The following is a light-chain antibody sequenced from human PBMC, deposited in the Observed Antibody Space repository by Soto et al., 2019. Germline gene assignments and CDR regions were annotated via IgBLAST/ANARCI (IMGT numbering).Light chain of an antibody. V-gene: IGLV1-40*01. CDR3: QSYDSSLSGWL. J-gene: IGLJ3*02. Sequence: QAVVTQPPSVSGAPGQRFPISCTGSSSNIGAGSNVHGYQQVPGTAPKLLIYGDSNRPSGVPDRFSGSKSGTSASLAITGLQAEDEADYYGQSYDSSLSGWLFGGGTKVTVL. CDR1: SSNIGAGSN. CDR2: GDS.